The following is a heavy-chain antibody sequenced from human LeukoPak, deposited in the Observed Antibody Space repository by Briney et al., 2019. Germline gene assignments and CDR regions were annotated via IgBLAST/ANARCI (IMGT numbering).Heavy chain of an antibody. J-gene: IGHJ4*02. CDR2: ISAYNGNT. CDR3: ARDYGSGISDY. V-gene: IGHV1-18*01. Sequence: ASVKVSCKASGYTFTSYGISWVRQAPGQGLEWMGWISAYNGNTNYAQKLQGRVTMTTDTSTSTAHMELRSLRSDDTAVYYCARDYGSGISDYWGQGTLVTVSS. D-gene: IGHD3-10*01. CDR1: GYTFTSYG.